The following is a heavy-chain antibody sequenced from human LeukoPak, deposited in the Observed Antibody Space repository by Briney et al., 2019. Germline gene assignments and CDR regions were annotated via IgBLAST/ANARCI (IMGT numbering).Heavy chain of an antibody. CDR1: GYSFTGYW. J-gene: IGHJ6*03. D-gene: IGHD3-3*01. CDR2: IYPGDSDT. CDR3: ARGPFYDFWSGYLRPYYYMDV. Sequence: GESLKISCKGSGYSFTGYWIGWVRQMPGKGLEWMGIIYPGDSDTRYSPSFQGQVTISADKSISTAYLQWSSLKASDTAMYYCARGPFYDFWSGYLRPYYYMDVWGKGTTVTVSS. V-gene: IGHV5-51*01.